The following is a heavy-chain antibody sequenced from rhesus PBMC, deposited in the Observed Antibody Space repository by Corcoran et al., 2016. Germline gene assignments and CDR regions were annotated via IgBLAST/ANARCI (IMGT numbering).Heavy chain of an antibody. CDR1: GYSISSGSY. CDR2: ISGSSGST. J-gene: IGHJ4*01. D-gene: IGHD5-42*01. CDR3: ARLGYSAYSTFDY. V-gene: IGHV4-99*01. Sequence: QVQLQESGPGLVKPSETLSLTCAVSGYSISSGSYWGWIRQPPGSGLEYIGHISGSSGSTYYNPSLKSRVTISKDTSKNQFSLKLTSVTAADTAVYYCARLGYSAYSTFDYWGQGVLVTVSS.